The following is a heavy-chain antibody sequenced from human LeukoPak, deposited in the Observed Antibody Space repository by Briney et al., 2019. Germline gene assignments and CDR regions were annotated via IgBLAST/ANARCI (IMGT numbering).Heavy chain of an antibody. CDR1: GFTFSSYW. Sequence: GGSLRLSCAASGFTFSSYWMSWVRQAPGKGLEWVANIKQDGSEKYYVDSVKGRFTISRDNAKNSLYLQMNSLRAEDTAVYYCARFPYYYGSGSLYVPNYYGMDVWGQGTTVTVSS. D-gene: IGHD3-10*01. V-gene: IGHV3-7*01. CDR3: ARFPYYYGSGSLYVPNYYGMDV. J-gene: IGHJ6*02. CDR2: IKQDGSEK.